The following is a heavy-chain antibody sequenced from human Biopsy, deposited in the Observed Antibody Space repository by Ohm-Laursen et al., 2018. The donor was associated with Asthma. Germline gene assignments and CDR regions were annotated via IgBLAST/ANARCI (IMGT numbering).Heavy chain of an antibody. CDR3: ARFKRGYSYGYAGVFDY. J-gene: IGHJ4*02. CDR2: ISSSSSTI. Sequence: SLRLSCAASGFTFRSYSMNWVRPAPGKGRGWVSYISSSSSTIYYADSVKGRFTISRDNAKNSLYLQMNSLRDEDTAVYYCARFKRGYSYGYAGVFDYWGQGTLVTVSS. D-gene: IGHD5-18*01. CDR1: GFTFRSYS. V-gene: IGHV3-48*02.